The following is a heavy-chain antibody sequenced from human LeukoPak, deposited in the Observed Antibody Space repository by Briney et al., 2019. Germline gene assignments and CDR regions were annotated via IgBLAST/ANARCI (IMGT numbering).Heavy chain of an antibody. D-gene: IGHD5-24*01. CDR1: GYTVTSYY. V-gene: IGHV1-46*01. J-gene: IGHJ6*02. CDR3: ASVYKHGMDV. CDR2: LNPSGGSS. Sequence: ASVKVSCKASGYTVTSYYMHWVRQAPGQGLEWMAILNPSGGSSNYAQKFQGRATLTRATSTGTVYMELSSLRSEDTAVYYCASVYKHGMDVWGQGTMVIVSS.